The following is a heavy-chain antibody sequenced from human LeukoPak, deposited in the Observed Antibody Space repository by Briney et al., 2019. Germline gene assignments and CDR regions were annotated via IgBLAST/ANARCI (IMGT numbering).Heavy chain of an antibody. V-gene: IGHV3-7*01. CDR2: VNQDGSGK. CDR3: TSANYGPAY. CDR1: GFTFSSAW. Sequence: GGSLRLSCAASGFTFSSAWMSWVRQAPGKGLEWVASVNQDGSGKYYVDSVKGRFTISKDNAKNSLYLQMSSLRAEDTAVYYCTSANYGPAYWGQGTLVTVSS. D-gene: IGHD5-24*01. J-gene: IGHJ4*02.